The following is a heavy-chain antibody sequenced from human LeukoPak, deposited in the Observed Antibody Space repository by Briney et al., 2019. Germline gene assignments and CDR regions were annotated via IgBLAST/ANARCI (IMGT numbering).Heavy chain of an antibody. V-gene: IGHV1-69*13. CDR3: ARVGYGHLGGSGSYYLNWFDP. J-gene: IGHJ5*02. CDR2: IIPIFGTA. CDR1: GGTFSSYA. Sequence: VASVKVSCKASGGTFSSYAISWVRQAPGQGLEWMGGIIPIFGTANYAQKFQGRVTITADESTSTAYMELSSLRSEDTAVYYCARVGYGHLGGSGSYYLNWFDPWGQGTLVTVSS. D-gene: IGHD3-10*01.